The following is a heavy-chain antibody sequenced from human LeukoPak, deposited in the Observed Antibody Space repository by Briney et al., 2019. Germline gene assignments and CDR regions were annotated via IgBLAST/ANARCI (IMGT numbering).Heavy chain of an antibody. CDR2: IKNDGSDK. CDR1: GFSFSAAW. V-gene: IGHV3-7*01. D-gene: IGHD5-12*01. CDR3: VNLGYSD. Sequence: GGSLRLSCGASGFSFSAAWMTWVRQAPGKGLEWVATIKNDGSDKYYVVSVKGRFTLSRDNAKNSVYLQMNSLRVEDTAVYYCVNLGYSDWGQGTLVTVSS. J-gene: IGHJ4*02.